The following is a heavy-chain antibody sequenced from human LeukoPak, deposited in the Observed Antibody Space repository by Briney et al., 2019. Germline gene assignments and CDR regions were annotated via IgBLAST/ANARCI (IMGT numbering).Heavy chain of an antibody. CDR1: VYTLTELS. Sequence: VASVKVSCKVSVYTLTELSMHWVRQAPGKGLEWMGGFDPEDGETIYPQKFQGRVTMAEDTSTDTAYMELSSLRSEDTAVYYCATPSGSYAGDAFDIWGQGTMVTVSS. J-gene: IGHJ3*02. CDR3: ATPSGSYAGDAFDI. CDR2: FDPEDGET. V-gene: IGHV1-24*01. D-gene: IGHD1-26*01.